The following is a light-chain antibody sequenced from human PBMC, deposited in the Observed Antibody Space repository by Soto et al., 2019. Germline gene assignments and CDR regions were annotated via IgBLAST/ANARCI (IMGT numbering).Light chain of an antibody. CDR1: TGAVTSGHY. J-gene: IGLJ7*01. Sequence: QAVVTQEPSLTVSPGVTVTLTCGSSTGAVTSGHYPYWFQQKPGQAPRTLIYDTSNRHSWTPARFSGSILLGKAALTLSGAQPEDEADYYCMLSYTGVLAVFGVGTQLTVL. CDR2: DTS. V-gene: IGLV7-46*01. CDR3: MLSYTGVLAV.